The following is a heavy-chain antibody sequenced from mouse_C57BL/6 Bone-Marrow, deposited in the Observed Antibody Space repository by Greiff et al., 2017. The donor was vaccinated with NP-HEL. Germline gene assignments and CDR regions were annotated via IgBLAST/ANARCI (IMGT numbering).Heavy chain of an antibody. J-gene: IGHJ3*01. CDR3: ARTAPWFAY. CDR1: GYTFTSYW. V-gene: IGHV1-59*01. D-gene: IGHD3-1*01. CDR2: IDPSDSYT. Sequence: VQLQQPGAELVRPGTSVKLSCKASGYTFTSYWMHWVKQRPGQGLEWIGVIDPSDSYTNYNQKFKGKATLTVDTSSSTAYMQLSSLTSEDSAVYYCARTAPWFAYWGQGTLVTVSA.